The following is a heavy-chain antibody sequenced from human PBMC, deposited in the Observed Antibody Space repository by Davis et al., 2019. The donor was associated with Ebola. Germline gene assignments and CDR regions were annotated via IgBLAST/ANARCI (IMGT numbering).Heavy chain of an antibody. CDR2: IYSGGST. Sequence: GESLKISCAASGFTVSSNYMSWVRQAPGKGLEWVSVIYSGGSTYYADSVKGRFTISRDNSKNTLYLQMNSLRAEDTAVYYCARDRGDYGNYWGQGTLVTVSS. V-gene: IGHV3-53*01. CDR3: ARDRGDYGNY. CDR1: GFTVSSNY. J-gene: IGHJ4*02. D-gene: IGHD4-17*01.